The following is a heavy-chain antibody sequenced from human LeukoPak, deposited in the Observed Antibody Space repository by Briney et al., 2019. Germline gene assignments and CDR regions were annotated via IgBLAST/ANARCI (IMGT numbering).Heavy chain of an antibody. V-gene: IGHV3-9*01. D-gene: IGHD2-15*01. Sequence: GGSLRLSCAASGFTFDDYAMHWVRQAPGKGLEWVSGISWNSGSIGYADSVKGRFTISRDNAKNSLYLQMNRLRAEDTALYYCAKVLGYCSGGSCPMDYWGQGTLVTVSS. CDR2: ISWNSGSI. CDR3: AKVLGYCSGGSCPMDY. CDR1: GFTFDDYA. J-gene: IGHJ4*02.